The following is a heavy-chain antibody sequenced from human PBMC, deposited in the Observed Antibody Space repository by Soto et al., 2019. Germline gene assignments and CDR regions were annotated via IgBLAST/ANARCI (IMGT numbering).Heavy chain of an antibody. D-gene: IGHD3-22*01. Sequence: EVQLVESGGGLIQPGGSLRLSCADSGFSVSSNYMSWVRQAPGKGLEWVSVFYTDGSRYYADSVKGRCTMSRDTSKNTLNLQMNSLRAEDTAVYYCTREDYYGSKMHGMDVWGQGTTVTVSS. V-gene: IGHV3-53*01. CDR1: GFSVSSNY. CDR2: FYTDGSR. J-gene: IGHJ6*02. CDR3: TREDYYGSKMHGMDV.